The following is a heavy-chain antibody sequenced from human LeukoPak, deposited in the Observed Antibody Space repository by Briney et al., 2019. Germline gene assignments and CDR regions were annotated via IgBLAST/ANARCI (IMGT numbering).Heavy chain of an antibody. Sequence: GRSLRLSCAASGLKLSNYGMHWVRQAPGKGLEWVAVAWYDGSHENYGDSVKGRFSISRDNSKNTLYLQMNSLRVEDTAVYYCATGGMATPGRTSFIDYWGQGTLVTVSS. J-gene: IGHJ4*02. CDR1: GLKLSNYG. CDR2: AWYDGSHE. D-gene: IGHD5-24*01. CDR3: ATGGMATPGRTSFIDY. V-gene: IGHV3-33*01.